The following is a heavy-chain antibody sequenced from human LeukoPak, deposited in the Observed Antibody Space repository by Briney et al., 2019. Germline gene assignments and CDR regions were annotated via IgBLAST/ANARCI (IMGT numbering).Heavy chain of an antibody. CDR1: GFTFSSYA. D-gene: IGHD2-15*01. CDR2: ISGSGGST. V-gene: IGHV3-23*01. CDR3: AKTVVVVVAATNFDY. J-gene: IGHJ4*02. Sequence: PGGSLRLSCAASGFTFSSYAMSWVHQAPGKGLEWVSAISGSGGSTYYADSVKGRFTISRDNSKNTLYLQMNSLRAEDTAVYYCAKTVVVVVAATNFDYWGQGTLVTVSS.